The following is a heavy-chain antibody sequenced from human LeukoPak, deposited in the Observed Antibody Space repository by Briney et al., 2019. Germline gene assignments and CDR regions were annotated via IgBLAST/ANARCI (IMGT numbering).Heavy chain of an antibody. V-gene: IGHV3-7*01. CDR1: GFTFDDYG. CDR3: ARDLSGYYDSSGYYPDHLFDY. CDR2: IKQDGSEK. J-gene: IGHJ4*02. Sequence: GGSLRLSCAASGFTFDDYGMSWVRQAPGKGLEWVANIKQDGSEKYYVDSVKGRFTISRDNAKNSLYLQMNSLRAEDTAVYYCARDLSGYYDSSGYYPDHLFDYWGQGTLVTVSS. D-gene: IGHD3-22*01.